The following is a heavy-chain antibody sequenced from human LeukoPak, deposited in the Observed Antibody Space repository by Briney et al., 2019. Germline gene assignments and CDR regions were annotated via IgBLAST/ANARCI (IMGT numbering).Heavy chain of an antibody. Sequence: GGSLRLSCAASGFTFSSYGMHWVRQAPGKGLEWVAVISYDGSNKYYADSVKGRFTISRDNSKSTLYLQMNSLRAEDTAVYYCAKDWYSSGCMDYWGQGTLVTVSS. J-gene: IGHJ4*02. V-gene: IGHV3-30*18. CDR1: GFTFSSYG. CDR3: AKDWYSSGCMDY. D-gene: IGHD6-19*01. CDR2: ISYDGSNK.